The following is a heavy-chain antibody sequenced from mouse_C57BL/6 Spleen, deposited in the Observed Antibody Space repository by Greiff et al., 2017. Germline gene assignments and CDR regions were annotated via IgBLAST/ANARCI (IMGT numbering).Heavy chain of an antibody. D-gene: IGHD1-1*01. CDR1: GYTFTSYW. CDR2: INPSSGYT. J-gene: IGHJ1*03. CDR3: FTTVVEGYFDV. Sequence: QVQLQQSGAELAKPGASVKLYCKASGYTFTSYWMHWVKQRPGQGLEWIGYINPSSGYTKYNQKFKDKATLTADKSSSTAYMQLSSLTYEDSAVYYCFTTVVEGYFDVWGTGTTVTVSS. V-gene: IGHV1-7*01.